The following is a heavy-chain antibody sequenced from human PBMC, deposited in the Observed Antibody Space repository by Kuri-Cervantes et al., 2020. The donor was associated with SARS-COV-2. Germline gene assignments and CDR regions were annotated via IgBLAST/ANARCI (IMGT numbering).Heavy chain of an antibody. CDR3: AKDMRGTRTYFDY. Sequence: GESLKISFAASGFTFSSYWMSWVRQAPGKGLEWVANIKQDGSEKYYVDSVKGRFTISRDNAKNSLYLQMNSLRAEDTAVYYCAKDMRGTRTYFDYWGQGTLVTDSS. CDR2: IKQDGSEK. V-gene: IGHV3-7*03. D-gene: IGHD1-7*01. J-gene: IGHJ4*02. CDR1: GFTFSSYW.